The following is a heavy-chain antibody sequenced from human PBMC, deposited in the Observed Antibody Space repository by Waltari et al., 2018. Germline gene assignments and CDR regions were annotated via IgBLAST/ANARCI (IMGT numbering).Heavy chain of an antibody. CDR1: GYTLSDYY. CDR2: VDPEDGQT. J-gene: IGHJ5*02. CDR3: ARQGVGAAFDP. D-gene: IGHD1-26*01. Sequence: DVHLVQSGAEVTKPGATVKISCKVSGYTLSDYYIHWFQQAPGKGLEWLGLVDPEDGQTIYAEKFQGRVTISADTSTDTTHMELTSLRSEDTAVYYCARQGVGAAFDPWGQGTLVTVSS. V-gene: IGHV1-69-2*01.